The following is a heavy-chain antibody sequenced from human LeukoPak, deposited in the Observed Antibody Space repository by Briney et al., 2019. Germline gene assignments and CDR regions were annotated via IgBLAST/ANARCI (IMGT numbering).Heavy chain of an antibody. CDR3: ARDLPVSGAYHQFDS. Sequence: SETLSLTCTVSGGSISSYYWSWIRQPAGKGLEWIGRIYTSGSTNYNPSLKSRVTMSVDTSKNQFSLKLSSVTAADTAIYYCARDLPVSGAYHQFDSWGQGTLVTVSS. V-gene: IGHV4-4*07. CDR1: GGSISSYY. D-gene: IGHD4/OR15-4a*01. CDR2: IYTSGST. J-gene: IGHJ4*02.